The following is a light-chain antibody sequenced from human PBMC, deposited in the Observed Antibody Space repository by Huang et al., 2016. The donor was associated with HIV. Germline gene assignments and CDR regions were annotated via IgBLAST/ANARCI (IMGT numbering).Light chain of an antibody. Sequence: DIQMTQSPSSLSASVGDRVTITCRATQGIGNSLAWYQQKPGKAPRLLRDPKSRLESGVPSRFSGSGAGTHYTLTINTLQPEDIGSYYCQQYHTIPWTFGQGTKVEVK. J-gene: IGKJ1*01. CDR2: PKS. CDR1: QGIGNS. V-gene: IGKV1-NL1*01. CDR3: QQYHTIPWT.